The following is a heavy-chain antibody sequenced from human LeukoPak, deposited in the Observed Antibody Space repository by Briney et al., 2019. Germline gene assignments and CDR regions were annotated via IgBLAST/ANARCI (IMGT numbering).Heavy chain of an antibody. V-gene: IGHV3-23*01. CDR2: ISGSGGST. CDR1: GFTFSTYA. CDR3: AKDPAFESGSSCYFDY. D-gene: IGHD2-15*01. J-gene: IGHJ4*02. Sequence: GGSLRLSCAASGFTFSTYAMSWVRQAPGKGLEWVSAISGSGGSTYYADSVKDRFTISRDNSKDTLYLQMNSLRAEDTAVYYCAKDPAFESGSSCYFDYWGQGTLVTVSS.